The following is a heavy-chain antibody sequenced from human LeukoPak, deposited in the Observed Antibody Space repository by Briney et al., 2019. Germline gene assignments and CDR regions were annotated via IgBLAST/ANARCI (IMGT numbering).Heavy chain of an antibody. CDR2: INHSGST. V-gene: IGHV4-34*01. CDR3: ARPYYYDSSGFIDP. D-gene: IGHD3-22*01. J-gene: IGHJ5*02. CDR1: GGSFSGYY. Sequence: SETLSLTCAVYGGSFSGYYWSWIRQPPGKGLEWIGEINHSGSTNYNPSLKSRVTISVDTPKNQFSLKLSSVTAADTAVYYCARPYYYDSSGFIDPWGQGTLVTVSS.